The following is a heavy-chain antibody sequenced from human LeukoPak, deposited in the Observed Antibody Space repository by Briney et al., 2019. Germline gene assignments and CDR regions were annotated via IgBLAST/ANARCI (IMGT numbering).Heavy chain of an antibody. Sequence: GGSLRLSCAASGFTFSDYFMSWIRQAPGKGLEWVSYISSSGSNIYYADSVKGRFTVSRDSARNSLFLQMNSLKAEDTAIYYCARGRISGTGVIDYWGQGSQVTVSS. CDR2: ISSSGSNI. CDR3: ARGRISGTGVIDY. D-gene: IGHD1-20*01. V-gene: IGHV3-11*01. J-gene: IGHJ4*02. CDR1: GFTFSDYF.